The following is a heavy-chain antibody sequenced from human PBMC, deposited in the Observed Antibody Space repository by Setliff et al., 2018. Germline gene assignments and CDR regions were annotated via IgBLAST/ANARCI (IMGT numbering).Heavy chain of an antibody. D-gene: IGHD2-15*01. V-gene: IGHV3-72*01. CDR2: TKNKANAGYM. CDR1: GFSISDHY. Sequence: GSLRLSCAASGFSISDHYMDWVRQAPGKGLEWVGRTKNKANAGYMEYAASVKDRFIISRDDSRNMLYMQMNSLRADDTAVYYCARGTQAYTSWTDSALGYWGKGTLVTVSS. CDR3: ARGTQAYTSWTDSALGY. J-gene: IGHJ4*02.